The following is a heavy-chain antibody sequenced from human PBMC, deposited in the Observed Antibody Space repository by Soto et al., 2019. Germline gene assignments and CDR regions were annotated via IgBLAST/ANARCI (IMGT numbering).Heavy chain of an antibody. V-gene: IGHV4-59*02. J-gene: IGHJ6*03. CDR1: GGSVSRYY. D-gene: IGHD2-15*01. CDR3: ARTGYCSGGDCSIYYYYYMDV. CDR2: IYYSGST. Sequence: PSETLSLTCTVSGGSVSRYYWSWIRQPPGKGLEWIGYIYYSGSTNYNPSLESRVTISVDTSKDHFSLNLSSVTAADTAVYYCARTGYCSGGDCSIYYYYYMDVWGKGTRVTV.